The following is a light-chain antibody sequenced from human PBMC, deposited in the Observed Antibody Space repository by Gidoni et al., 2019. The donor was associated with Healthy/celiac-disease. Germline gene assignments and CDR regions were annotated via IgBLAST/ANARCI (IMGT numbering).Light chain of an antibody. J-gene: IGKJ4*01. V-gene: IGKV1-39*01. CDR2: AAS. Sequence: DIQMTQSPSSLSASVGDRVTITRRASQSISSYLNLYQQKPGKDPKILIYAASSLQSGVPSRFSGSGSGTDFTLTISSLQPEDFATYYCQQSYSTPPTFGGGTKVEIK. CDR3: QQSYSTPPT. CDR1: QSISSY.